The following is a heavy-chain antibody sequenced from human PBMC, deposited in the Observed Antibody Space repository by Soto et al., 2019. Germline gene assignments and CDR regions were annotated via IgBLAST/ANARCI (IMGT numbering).Heavy chain of an antibody. Sequence: QVQLVPSGAEVKKPGASVKVSCKASGYSFTRYGLSWVRQAPGQGLEWMGWISGYNANTNYPENLQGRVTMTTDTSTSTAYREVRNLISDYTAVYYCARMGDVPYYYFGLDVWGQGTTVTVSS. D-gene: IGHD3-16*01. CDR1: GYSFTRYG. CDR3: ARMGDVPYYYFGLDV. J-gene: IGHJ6*02. CDR2: ISGYNANT. V-gene: IGHV1-18*01.